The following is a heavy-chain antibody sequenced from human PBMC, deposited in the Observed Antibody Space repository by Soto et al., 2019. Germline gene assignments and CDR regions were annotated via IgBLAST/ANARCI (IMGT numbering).Heavy chain of an antibody. Sequence: GASVKVSCKTSGYSFTGYNIHWVRQATGQGLEWMGWMNPNGGSTNSAQKFQGRVTMTRNTSITTAYLDLTRLTTDDTATYFCATWGDYGDVEGFDFWGQGTLVTVSS. CDR1: GYSFTGYN. CDR3: ATWGDYGDVEGFDF. CDR2: MNPNGGST. J-gene: IGHJ4*02. V-gene: IGHV1-2*02. D-gene: IGHD4-17*01.